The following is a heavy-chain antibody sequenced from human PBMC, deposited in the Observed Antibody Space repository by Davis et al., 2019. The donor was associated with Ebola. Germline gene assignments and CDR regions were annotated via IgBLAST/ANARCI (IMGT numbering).Heavy chain of an antibody. V-gene: IGHV3-30*18. CDR3: AKDLMGRQLHNLLDP. CDR1: GFTFSSYS. CDR2: ISYDGSNK. Sequence: PGGSLRLSCAASGFTFSSYSMNWVRQAPGKGLEWVAVISYDGSNKYYADSVKGRFTISRDNSKNTLYLQMNSLRAEDTAVYYCAKDLMGRQLHNLLDPWGQGTLVTVSS. D-gene: IGHD6-6*01. J-gene: IGHJ5*02.